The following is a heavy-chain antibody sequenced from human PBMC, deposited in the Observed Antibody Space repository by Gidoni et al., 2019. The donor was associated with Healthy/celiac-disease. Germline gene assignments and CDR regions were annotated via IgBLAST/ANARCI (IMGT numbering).Heavy chain of an antibody. CDR2: IYTSGST. CDR3: ARDPRSSGWYDAFDI. V-gene: IGHV4-61*02. CDR1: GGSISSGSYY. Sequence: QVQLQESGPGLVKPSQTLSLTCTVSGGSISSGSYYWSWIRQPAGKGLEWIGRIYTSGSTNYNPSLKSRVTISVDTSKNQFSLKLSSVTAADTAVYYCARDPRSSGWYDAFDIWGQGTMVTVSS. J-gene: IGHJ3*02. D-gene: IGHD6-19*01.